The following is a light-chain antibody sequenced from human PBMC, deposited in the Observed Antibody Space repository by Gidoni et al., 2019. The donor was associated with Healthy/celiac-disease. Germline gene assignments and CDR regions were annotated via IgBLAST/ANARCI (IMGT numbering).Light chain of an antibody. Sequence: TLSVSPGERATLSCRASQSVSSNLAWYQQKPGQAPRLLIYGASTRATGIPARFSGSGSGTEFTLTISSLQSEDFAVYYCQQYNNWPITFXXXTRLEIK. J-gene: IGKJ5*01. CDR3: QQYNNWPIT. CDR2: GAS. V-gene: IGKV3-15*01. CDR1: QSVSSN.